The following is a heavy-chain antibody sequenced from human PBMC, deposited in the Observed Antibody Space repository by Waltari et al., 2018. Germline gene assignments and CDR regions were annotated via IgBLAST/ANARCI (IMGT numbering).Heavy chain of an antibody. D-gene: IGHD4-17*01. CDR1: GFTFSSYS. CDR3: ARDLYGDYGLGAFDI. CDR2: IMSSSSYK. V-gene: IGHV3-21*01. Sequence: EVQLVESGGGLVKPGGSLRLSCAASGFTFSSYSMNWVRQAPGKGLGQVSSIMSSSSYKDYASSVKGRFTISRDNAKNSLYLQMNSLIAEDTAVYYCARDLYGDYGLGAFDIWGQGTMVTVSS. J-gene: IGHJ3*02.